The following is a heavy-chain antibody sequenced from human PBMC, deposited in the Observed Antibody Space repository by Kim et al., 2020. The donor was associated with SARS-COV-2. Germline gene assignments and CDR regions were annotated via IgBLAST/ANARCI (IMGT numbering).Heavy chain of an antibody. Sequence: GGSLRLSCAASGFTFTNYWIHWVRQISGKGPVWVSSVGGDGGSRYYADSVKGRFTTSRDNANNMVYLQMNSLSVNDTAIYECTSIFYYSGQGSLATVPS. CDR1: GFTFTNYW. V-gene: IGHV3-74*01. D-gene: IGHD3-3*02. CDR3: TSIFYY. J-gene: IGHJ4*02. CDR2: VGGDGGSR.